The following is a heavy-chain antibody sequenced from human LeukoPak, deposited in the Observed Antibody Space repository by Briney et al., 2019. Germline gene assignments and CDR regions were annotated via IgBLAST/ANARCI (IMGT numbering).Heavy chain of an antibody. V-gene: IGHV1-2*02. CDR2: INPNSGDT. CDR3: ARASNYCSSTSCYVY. CDR1: GYIFTGYY. Sequence: GASVKVSCKASGYIFTGYYIHWVRQGPGQGLEWMGCINPNSGDTKYAQKFQGRVTMTRDTSISTAYMELRSLRSDDTAVYYCARASNYCSSTSCYVYWGQGTLVTVSS. J-gene: IGHJ4*02. D-gene: IGHD2-2*01.